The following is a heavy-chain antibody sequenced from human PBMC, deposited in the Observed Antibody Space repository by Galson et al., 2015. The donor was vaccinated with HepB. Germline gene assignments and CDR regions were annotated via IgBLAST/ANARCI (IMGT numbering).Heavy chain of an antibody. Sequence: SLRLSCAASGFDFSTHAMRRVRQAPGKGLEWVSTITGGGRTNYAESVTGRFTISRDNSENTVYLQMSRLRPEDTAVYYCAKGTQRRLTTMTSHNYFDYWGQGTLVAVSS. CDR3: AKGTQRRLTTMTSHNYFDY. J-gene: IGHJ4*02. D-gene: IGHD4-17*01. V-gene: IGHV3-23*01. CDR1: GFDFSTHA. CDR2: ITGGGRT.